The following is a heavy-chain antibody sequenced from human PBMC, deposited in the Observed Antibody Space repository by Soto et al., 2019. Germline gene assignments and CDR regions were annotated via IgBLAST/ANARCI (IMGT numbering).Heavy chain of an antibody. D-gene: IGHD2-8*01. CDR3: ARHGQYCTNGVCQPYYFDY. Sequence: QLQLQESGPGLVKPSETLSLTCTVSGGSISSSSYYWGWIRQPPGKGLEWIGSIYYSGSTYYNPSLKRRVTISVDTSKSQFSLKLSSVTAADTAVYYCARHGQYCTNGVCQPYYFDYWGQGTLVTVSS. CDR2: IYYSGST. CDR1: GGSISSSSYY. J-gene: IGHJ4*02. V-gene: IGHV4-39*01.